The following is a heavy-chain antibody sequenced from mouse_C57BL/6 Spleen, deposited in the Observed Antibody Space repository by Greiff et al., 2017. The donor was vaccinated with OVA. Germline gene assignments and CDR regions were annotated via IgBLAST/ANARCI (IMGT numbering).Heavy chain of an antibody. J-gene: IGHJ4*01. D-gene: IGHD1-1*01. Sequence: QVQLQQSGAELVKPGASVKLSCKASGYTFTSYWMHWVKQRPGRGLEWIGRIDPNSGGTKYNEKFKSKATLTVDKPSSPAYMQLSSLTSEDSAVYYCARSYYYGSKYYYAMDYWGQGTSVTVSS. V-gene: IGHV1-72*01. CDR3: ARSYYYGSKYYYAMDY. CDR1: GYTFTSYW. CDR2: IDPNSGGT.